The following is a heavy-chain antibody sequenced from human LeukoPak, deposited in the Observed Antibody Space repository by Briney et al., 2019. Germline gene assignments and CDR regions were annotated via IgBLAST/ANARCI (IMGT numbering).Heavy chain of an antibody. CDR3: ARTLDDYGDFGAFDI. CDR1: RGTFSRYA. Sequence: SVKVSCKASRGTFSRYAVSWVRQAPGQGLEWMGGIISLFGTTNYAQKFQGRVTITTDESTSTAYMELSSLRSEDTAVYYCARTLDDYGDFGAFDIWGQGTMVTVSS. V-gene: IGHV1-69*05. CDR2: IISLFGTT. J-gene: IGHJ3*02. D-gene: IGHD4-17*01.